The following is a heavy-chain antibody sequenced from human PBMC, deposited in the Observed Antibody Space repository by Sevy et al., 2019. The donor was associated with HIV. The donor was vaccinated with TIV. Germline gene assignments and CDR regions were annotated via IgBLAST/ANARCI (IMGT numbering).Heavy chain of an antibody. CDR3: ARNTYYLDSTGFGAFDI. CDR2: INWKTDNV. Sequence: GGSLRLSCAASGFTVSSNYMSWVRQAPGKGLEWVSAINWKTDNVGYADSVKGRFTISRDNAKRSLYLQMNSLRPEDTALYHCARNTYYLDSTGFGAFDIWGQGIMVTVSS. D-gene: IGHD3-22*01. V-gene: IGHV3-20*01. CDR1: GFTVSSNY. J-gene: IGHJ3*02.